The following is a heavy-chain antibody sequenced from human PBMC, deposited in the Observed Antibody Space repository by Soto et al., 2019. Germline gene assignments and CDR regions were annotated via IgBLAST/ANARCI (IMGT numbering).Heavy chain of an antibody. D-gene: IGHD3-3*01. CDR2: INPSGGST. V-gene: IGHV1-46*01. CDR3: ARVIYRRFLEWSTNYYGMDV. Sequence: ASVKVSCKASGYTFTSYYMHWVRQAPGQGLEWMGIINPSGGSTSYAQKFQGRVTMTRDTSTSTVYMELSSLRSEDTAVYYCARVIYRRFLEWSTNYYGMDVWGQGTKVTVSS. CDR1: GYTFTSYY. J-gene: IGHJ6*02.